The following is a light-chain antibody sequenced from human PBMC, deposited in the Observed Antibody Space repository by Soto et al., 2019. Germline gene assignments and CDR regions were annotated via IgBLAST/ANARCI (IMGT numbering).Light chain of an antibody. CDR2: GVS. CDR1: ESVSSH. V-gene: IGKV3-15*01. J-gene: IGKJ3*01. CDR3: QQYNNWPPGVT. Sequence: EILLTQSPVTLSVSPGEGATLSCRASESVSSHLAWYQQRPGQAPRLLLYGVSARATGIPARFSGSGSGTEFTLTISSLQSEDFALYYCQQYNNWPPGVTFGPGTKVEIK.